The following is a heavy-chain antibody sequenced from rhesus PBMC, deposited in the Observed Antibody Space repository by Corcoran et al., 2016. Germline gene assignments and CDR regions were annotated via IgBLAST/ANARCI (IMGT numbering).Heavy chain of an antibody. CDR2: IYWDDDK. CDR1: GFSLTTTGMG. D-gene: IGHD6-25*01. J-gene: IGHJ4*01. Sequence: QVTLKESGPALVKPTRTLTLTCTFSGFSLTTTGMGVGWIRQPPGKALEWLALIYWDDDKRYSTSLKNRLTSSKDTAKNQVVLTMTNMDPVDTATYSCARGIAAAGTRFDYWGQGVLVTVSS. V-gene: IGHV2-174*01. CDR3: ARGIAAAGTRFDY.